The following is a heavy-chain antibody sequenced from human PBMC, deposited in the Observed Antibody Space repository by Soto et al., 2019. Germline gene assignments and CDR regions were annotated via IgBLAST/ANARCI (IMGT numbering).Heavy chain of an antibody. D-gene: IGHD1-26*01. CDR3: AREVGRTIDP. CDR2: IYYSGST. Sequence: KHSETLSISCTVSGGSISGYYWILIRQPPGKGLEWIGYIYYSGSTNYNPSLKSRVTISVDTSKNQFSLKLSSVTAADTAVYYCAREVGRTIDPWGQGTLVTVSS. CDR1: GGSISGYY. V-gene: IGHV4-59*01. J-gene: IGHJ5*02.